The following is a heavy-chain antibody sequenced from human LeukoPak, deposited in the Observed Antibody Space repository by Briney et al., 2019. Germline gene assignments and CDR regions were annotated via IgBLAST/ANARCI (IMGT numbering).Heavy chain of an antibody. V-gene: IGHV1-69*06. D-gene: IGHD6-19*01. CDR2: IIPIFGTA. CDR1: GGTFSRYA. J-gene: IGHJ4*01. CDR3: AHQRRGVAVAPPGTFDY. Sequence: SVKVSCKASGGTFSRYAISWVRQPPGQGLEWMGGIIPIFGTANYAQKFQGRVTITADKSTSTAYMELSSLRSEDTAVYYCAHQRRGVAVAPPGTFDYWDQGTLVTVSS.